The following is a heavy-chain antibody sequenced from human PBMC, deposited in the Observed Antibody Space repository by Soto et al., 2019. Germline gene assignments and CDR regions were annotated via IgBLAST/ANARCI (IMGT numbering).Heavy chain of an antibody. CDR1: GGSISSGGYS. D-gene: IGHD6-13*01. Sequence: SETLSLTCAVSGGSISSGGYSWSWIRQPPGKGLEWIGYIYHSGSTYYNPSLKSRVTISVDRSKNQFSLKLSSVTAADTAVYYCARTGQLRYYYGMDVWGQGTTVTAP. CDR3: ARTGQLRYYYGMDV. CDR2: IYHSGST. V-gene: IGHV4-30-2*01. J-gene: IGHJ6*02.